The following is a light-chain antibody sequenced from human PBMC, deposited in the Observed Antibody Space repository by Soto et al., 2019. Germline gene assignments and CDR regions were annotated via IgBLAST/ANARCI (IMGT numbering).Light chain of an antibody. CDR3: QRYGSSGT. Sequence: EIMMTQSPGTLSLSPGERATLSCRASQSVSNNYLAWYQQKPGQAPRLLIYGASNRATGIPDRFSGSGSGTDFTLTISRLEPEDFAVYYCQRYGSSGTFGQGTMVDI. CDR2: GAS. CDR1: QSVSNNY. J-gene: IGKJ1*01. V-gene: IGKV3-20*01.